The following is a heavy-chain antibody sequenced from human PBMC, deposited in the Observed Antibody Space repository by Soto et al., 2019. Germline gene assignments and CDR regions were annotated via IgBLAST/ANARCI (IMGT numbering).Heavy chain of an antibody. CDR3: ARVVAARPYYYYYYYMDV. D-gene: IGHD6-6*01. J-gene: IGHJ6*03. CDR2: IYSGGST. CDR1: GFTVSSNY. Sequence: GGSLRLSCAASGFTVSSNYMSWVRQAPGKGLEWVSVIYSGGSTYYADSVKGRFTISRHNSKNTLYLQMNSLRAEDTAVYYCARVVAARPYYYYYYYMDVWGKGTTVTVSS. V-gene: IGHV3-53*04.